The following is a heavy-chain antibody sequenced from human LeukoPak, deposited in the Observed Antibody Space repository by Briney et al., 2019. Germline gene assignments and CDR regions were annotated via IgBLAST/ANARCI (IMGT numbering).Heavy chain of an antibody. CDR1: GFTFSNYG. CDR2: ISPSGGNT. V-gene: IGHV3-23*01. Sequence: GGSLRLSCAPSGFTFSNYGMHWVRQAPGKGLEWVSAISPSGGNTYYADSVKGRFTFSRDNSKNTLYLQMNTLSAEDTAMYYCAKHDYYNSGTYARIDYWGQGTLVTVSS. J-gene: IGHJ4*02. D-gene: IGHD3-10*01. CDR3: AKHDYYNSGTYARIDY.